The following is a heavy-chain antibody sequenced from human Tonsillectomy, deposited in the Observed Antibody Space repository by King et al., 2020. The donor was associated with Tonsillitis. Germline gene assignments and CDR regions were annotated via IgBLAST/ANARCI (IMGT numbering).Heavy chain of an antibody. CDR2: ISSSSSYT. Sequence: VQLVESGGGLVKPGGSLRLSCAASGFTFSDYYMSWIRQAPGKGLEWVSYISSSSSYTNYADSVKGRFTISRDNAKNSLYLQMNSLRAEDTAVYYVARAPPDIVVVVAATYWYFDLWGRGTLVTVSS. CDR1: GFTFSDYY. J-gene: IGHJ2*01. D-gene: IGHD2-15*01. CDR3: ARAPPDIVVVVAATYWYFDL. V-gene: IGHV3-11*05.